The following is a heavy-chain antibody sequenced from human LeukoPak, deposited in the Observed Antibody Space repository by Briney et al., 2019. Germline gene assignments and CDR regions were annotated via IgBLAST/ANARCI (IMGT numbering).Heavy chain of an antibody. D-gene: IGHD3-3*01. CDR1: GFTFSTYA. Sequence: GGSLRLSCATSGFTFSTYAMTWVRQAPGKGLQWVSGISGSGGGTHYADSVKGRFTTSRDNSKNTLYLQMNSLRAEDAAVYYCAKDYDFWSGYSFDYWGQGTLVTVSS. J-gene: IGHJ4*02. CDR2: ISGSGGGT. V-gene: IGHV3-23*01. CDR3: AKDYDFWSGYSFDY.